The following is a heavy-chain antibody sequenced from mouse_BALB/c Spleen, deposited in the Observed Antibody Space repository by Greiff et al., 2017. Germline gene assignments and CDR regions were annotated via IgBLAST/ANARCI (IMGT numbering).Heavy chain of an antibody. D-gene: IGHD2-14*01. Sequence: EVQVVESGGGLVQPGGSRKLSCAASGFTFSSFGMHWVRQAPEKGLEWVAYISSGSSTIYYADTVKGRFTISRDNPKNTLFLQMTSLRSEDTAMYYCARSAYYRYDDYAMDYWGQGTSVTVSS. CDR3: ARSAYYRYDDYAMDY. V-gene: IGHV5-17*02. J-gene: IGHJ4*01. CDR2: ISSGSSTI. CDR1: GFTFSSFG.